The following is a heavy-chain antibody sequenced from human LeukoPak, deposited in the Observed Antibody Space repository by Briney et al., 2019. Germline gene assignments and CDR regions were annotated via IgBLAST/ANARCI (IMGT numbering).Heavy chain of an antibody. Sequence: GGSLRLSCAASGFTCGNSWVHWLRQAPGKGLVWVSLINADGTTTTYADSVKGRFTISRDNARNTVSLQMNILTIENAADYYCVVGVEPPCSDCFDGWGQGTMIGVSS. CDR2: INADGTTT. D-gene: IGHD1-14*01. CDR1: GFTCGNSW. J-gene: IGHJ3*01. V-gene: IGHV3-74*01. CDR3: VVGVEPPCSDCFDG.